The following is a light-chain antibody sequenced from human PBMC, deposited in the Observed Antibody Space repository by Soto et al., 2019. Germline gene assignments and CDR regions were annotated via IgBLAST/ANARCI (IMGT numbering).Light chain of an antibody. Sequence: IVMTQSPATLSVSPGERATLYCRASLSISRNLAWYQLKPGQAPRLLIYDATTRATGIPARFSGSGSGTDFTLTISSLQSEDFAVYYCQQYGTSPRTFGPGTKVDIK. CDR3: QQYGTSPRT. CDR2: DAT. V-gene: IGKV3-15*01. J-gene: IGKJ3*01. CDR1: LSISRN.